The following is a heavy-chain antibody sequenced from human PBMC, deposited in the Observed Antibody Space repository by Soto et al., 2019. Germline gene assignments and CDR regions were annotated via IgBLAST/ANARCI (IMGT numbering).Heavy chain of an antibody. V-gene: IGHV3-30-3*01. CDR2: ISYDGSNK. CDR1: GFTFSSYA. Sequence: PGGSLRLSCAASGFTFSSYAMHWVRQAPGKGLEWVAVISYDGSNKYYADSVKGRFTISRDNSKNTLYLQMNSLRAEDTAVYYCARDGLIQLWSHNWFDPWGQGTLVTVSS. CDR3: ARDGLIQLWSHNWFDP. J-gene: IGHJ5*02. D-gene: IGHD5-18*01.